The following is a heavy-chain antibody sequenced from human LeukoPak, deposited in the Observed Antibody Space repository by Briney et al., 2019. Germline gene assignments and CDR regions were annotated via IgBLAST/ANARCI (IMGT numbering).Heavy chain of an antibody. J-gene: IGHJ6*03. V-gene: IGHV3-21*01. CDR1: GFTFSSYS. D-gene: IGHD6-6*01. CDR3: ARDHEQLNHYYYYYYYMDV. Sequence: PGGSLRLSCAASGFTFSSYSMNWVRQAPGKGLEWVSSISSSSSYIYYADSVKGRFTISRDNAKNSLYLQMNSLRAEDTAVYYCARDHEQLNHYYYYYYYMDVWGKGTTVTVSS. CDR2: ISSSSSYI.